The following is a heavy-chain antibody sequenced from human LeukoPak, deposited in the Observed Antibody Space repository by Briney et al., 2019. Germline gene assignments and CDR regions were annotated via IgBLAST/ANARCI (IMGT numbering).Heavy chain of an antibody. CDR2: IYYSGST. Sequence: PSETLSLTCIVSGGSISRSNYYWSWIRQPPGKGLEWIGYIYYSGSTNYNPSLESRVTISVDTSKNQFSLKLTSVTAADTAIYYCARGTGYYPHWGQGTLVTVSS. J-gene: IGHJ4*02. CDR1: GGSISRSNYY. CDR3: ARGTGYYPH. V-gene: IGHV4-61*01. D-gene: IGHD3/OR15-3a*01.